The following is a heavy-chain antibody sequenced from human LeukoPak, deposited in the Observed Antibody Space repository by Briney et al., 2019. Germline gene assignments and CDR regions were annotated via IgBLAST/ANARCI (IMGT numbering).Heavy chain of an antibody. D-gene: IGHD4-17*01. CDR2: IYHSGST. CDR3: VRGPGGVTTAQYFDY. V-gene: IGHV4-38-2*02. Sequence: KPSETLSLTCIVSGYSISSGYYWGWIRQPPGKGLEWIGSIYHSGSTYYNPSLKSRVTISVDTSKNLFSLKLSSVTAADTAVYYCVRGPGGVTTAQYFDYWGQGTLVTVSS. CDR1: GYSISSGYY. J-gene: IGHJ4*02.